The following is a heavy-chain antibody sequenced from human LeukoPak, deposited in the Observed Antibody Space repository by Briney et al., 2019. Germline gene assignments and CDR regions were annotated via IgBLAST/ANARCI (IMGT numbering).Heavy chain of an antibody. CDR1: GFTFSSYG. D-gene: IGHD6-19*01. CDR2: IWYDGSNK. CDR3: AKVVIDGGSGWYPDY. J-gene: IGHJ4*02. V-gene: IGHV3-33*06. Sequence: GGSLRLSCAASGFTFSSYGMHWVRQAPGKGLEWVAVIWYDGSNKYYADSVKGRLPISRDNSKNTLYLQMNSLRAEDTAVYYCAKVVIDGGSGWYPDYWGQGTLVTVSS.